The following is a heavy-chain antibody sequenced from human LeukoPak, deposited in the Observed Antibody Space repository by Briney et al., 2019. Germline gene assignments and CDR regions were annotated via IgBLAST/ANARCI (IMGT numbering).Heavy chain of an antibody. CDR3: AKQSNSYYDSSPDY. Sequence: GGSLRLSCAASGFTFSSYAMSWVRQAPGRGLEWVSAISGSGGSTYYADSVKGRFTISRDNSKNTLYLQMNSLRAEDTAVYYCAKQSNSYYDSSPDYWGQGTLVTVSS. D-gene: IGHD3-22*01. CDR1: GFTFSSYA. V-gene: IGHV3-23*01. CDR2: ISGSGGST. J-gene: IGHJ4*02.